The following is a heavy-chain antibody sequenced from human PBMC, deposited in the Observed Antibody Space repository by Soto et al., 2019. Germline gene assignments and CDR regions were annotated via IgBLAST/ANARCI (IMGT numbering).Heavy chain of an antibody. CDR3: ARRQSSSWYGL. CDR2: IHHSGTT. Sequence: SETLSLTCTVYGGSFSSFYWSWIRQSPGKGLEWIGEIHHSGTTNYNPSLKSRVTISVDTSKNQFSLKLSSVTAADTAVYYCARRQSSSWYGLWGQGTLVTVSS. V-gene: IGHV4-34*01. D-gene: IGHD6-13*01. J-gene: IGHJ4*02. CDR1: GGSFSSFY.